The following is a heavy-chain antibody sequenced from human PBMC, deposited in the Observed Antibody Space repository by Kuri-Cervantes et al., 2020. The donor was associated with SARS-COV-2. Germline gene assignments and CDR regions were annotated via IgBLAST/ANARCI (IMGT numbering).Heavy chain of an antibody. D-gene: IGHD4-11*01. Sequence: SLKISCAASGFTFDDYAMHWVRQAPGKGLEWVSGISWNSGSIGYADSVKGRLTISRDNAKNSLYLQMNSLRAEDTAVYYCAREYSYWGQGTLVTVSS. CDR1: GFTFDDYA. CDR3: AREYSY. J-gene: IGHJ4*02. V-gene: IGHV3-9*01. CDR2: ISWNSGSI.